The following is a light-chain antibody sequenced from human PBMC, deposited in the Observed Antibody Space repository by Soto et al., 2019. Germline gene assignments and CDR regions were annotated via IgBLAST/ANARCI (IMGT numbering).Light chain of an antibody. Sequence: QSALTQPPSASGYPGQSVTISCTGTASDVGGFNYVSWYQQHPDKAPRLIIYEVTKRPSGVPDRFSGSRSGNTASLTVSGLQAEDEATYYCTSYAGRNNFVPFGGGTKVTVL. CDR2: EVT. V-gene: IGLV2-8*01. J-gene: IGLJ2*01. CDR3: TSYAGRNNFVP. CDR1: ASDVGGFNY.